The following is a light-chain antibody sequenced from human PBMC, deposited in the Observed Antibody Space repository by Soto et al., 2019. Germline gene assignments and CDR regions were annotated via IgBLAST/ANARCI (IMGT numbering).Light chain of an antibody. CDR1: QSVSSN. CDR3: QQYDNVGIT. CDR2: GAS. J-gene: IGKJ5*01. Sequence: EIVMTQSPATLSVSPVERATLSCRASQSVSSNLAWYQQKPGQAPRLLIYGASTRATGIPARFSGSGSGTEFTLTISSLQSEDIGTYYCQQYDNVGITFGQGTRLEIK. V-gene: IGKV3-15*01.